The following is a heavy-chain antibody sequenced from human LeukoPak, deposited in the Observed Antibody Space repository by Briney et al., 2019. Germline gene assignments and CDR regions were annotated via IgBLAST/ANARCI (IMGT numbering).Heavy chain of an antibody. V-gene: IGHV3-74*01. D-gene: IGHD5-18*01. J-gene: IGHJ4*02. CDR3: ARVLSVGGYSSGPTDY. Sequence: GGSLRLSCAASGFTFSSYAMTWVRQAPGKGLVWVSRINEDGSTTNHADSVKGRFTISRDNAKNTLYMQMNSLRAEDTAVYYCARVLSVGGYSSGPTDYWGQGTLVTVSS. CDR2: INEDGSTT. CDR1: GFTFSSYA.